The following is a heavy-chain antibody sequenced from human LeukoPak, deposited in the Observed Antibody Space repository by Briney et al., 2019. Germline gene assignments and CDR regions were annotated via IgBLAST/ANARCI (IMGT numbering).Heavy chain of an antibody. CDR1: GGSFSGYY. V-gene: IGHV4-34*01. Sequence: KTSETLSLTCAVYGGSFSGYYWSWIRQPPGKGLEWIGEINHSGSTNYNPSLKSRVTISVDTSKNQFSLKLSSVTAADTAVYYCAGVGGDSPHPGMFDPWGQGTLVTVSS. CDR2: INHSGST. D-gene: IGHD2-21*01. CDR3: AGVGGDSPHPGMFDP. J-gene: IGHJ5*02.